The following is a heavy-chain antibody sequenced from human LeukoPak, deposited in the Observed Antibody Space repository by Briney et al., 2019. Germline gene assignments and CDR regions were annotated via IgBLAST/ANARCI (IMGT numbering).Heavy chain of an antibody. Sequence: GGSLRLSCAASGITFSSYEMNWGRQAPGKGLEWVSYISSSSSTIYYADSVKGRFTISRDNAKNSLYLQMNSLRAEDTAVYYCAELGITMIGGVWGKGTTVTISS. D-gene: IGHD3-10*02. V-gene: IGHV3-48*03. CDR3: AELGITMIGGV. J-gene: IGHJ6*04. CDR2: ISSSSSTI. CDR1: GITFSSYE.